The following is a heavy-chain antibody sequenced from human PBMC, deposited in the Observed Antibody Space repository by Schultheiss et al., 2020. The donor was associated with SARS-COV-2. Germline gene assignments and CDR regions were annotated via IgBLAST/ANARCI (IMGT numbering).Heavy chain of an antibody. CDR3: ARETGVACDY. CDR1: GGSSSGCC. V-gene: IGHV4-30-4*01. D-gene: IGHD2-15*01. CDR2: IYYSGST. J-gene: IGHJ4*02. Sequence: SETLSLTCAVYGGSSSGCCWSWIRQPPGKGLEWIGYIYYSGSTYYNPSLKSRVTISVDTSKNQFSLKLSSVTAADTAVYYCARETGVACDYWGQGTLVTVSS.